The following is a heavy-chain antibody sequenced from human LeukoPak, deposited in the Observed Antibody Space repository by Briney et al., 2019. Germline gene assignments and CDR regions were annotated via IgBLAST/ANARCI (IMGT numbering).Heavy chain of an antibody. CDR3: ASGGHIDY. CDR2: INQDGRQK. Sequence: GGSLRLSCGVSGLTFKTLWMSWVRQAPGKGLEWVANINQDGRQKNYVDSVKGRFTISRDNAKNLLYLEMNSLRDDDTAVYFCASGGHIDYCGQGSLVSVSS. V-gene: IGHV3-7*05. D-gene: IGHD3-16*01. CDR1: GLTFKTLW. J-gene: IGHJ4*02.